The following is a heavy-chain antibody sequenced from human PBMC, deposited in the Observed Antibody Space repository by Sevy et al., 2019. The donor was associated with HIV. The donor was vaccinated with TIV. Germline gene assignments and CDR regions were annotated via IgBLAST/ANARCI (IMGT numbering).Heavy chain of an antibody. D-gene: IGHD6-13*01. CDR3: AKARGIAHLHDAFDI. CDR1: GFTFSSHG. CDR2: ISYDGSDK. J-gene: IGHJ3*02. V-gene: IGHV3-30*18. Sequence: GGSVRLSCAASGFTFSSHGMHWVRQAPGKGLEWVGLISYDGSDKYNADSVKGRFTMSRDNSRNTLHLQMNSLRAEDTAVYYCAKARGIAHLHDAFDIWGQGTMVTVSS.